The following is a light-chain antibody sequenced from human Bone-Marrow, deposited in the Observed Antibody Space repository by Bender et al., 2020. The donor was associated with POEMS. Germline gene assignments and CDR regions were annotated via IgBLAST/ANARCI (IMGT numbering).Light chain of an antibody. V-gene: IGLV1-44*01. Sequence: QSVLTQPPSASGTPGQRVTISCSGGSSNIGAHAVNWYQHLPGTAPKLLIYSSHRRPSEVPDRFSGSRSGTSASLAISGLQSEDEADYYCSSYSDGGTPVVFGGGTKLTVL. J-gene: IGLJ2*01. CDR3: SSYSDGGTPVV. CDR1: SSNIGAHA. CDR2: SSH.